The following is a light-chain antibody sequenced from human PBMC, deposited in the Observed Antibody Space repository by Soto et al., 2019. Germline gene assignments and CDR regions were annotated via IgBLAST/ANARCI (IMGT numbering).Light chain of an antibody. CDR3: QHYANSVWT. V-gene: IGKV3-20*01. J-gene: IGKJ1*01. Sequence: IVLTQSRGTLSLSPGERATLSCRASQSVSSTSLDWYQQKPGQAPRLLIYGAFNRATGIPDRFSGSASGTDFTLTISRLEAEDFGVYYCQHYANSVWTFGQGTTVEIK. CDR1: QSVSSTS. CDR2: GAF.